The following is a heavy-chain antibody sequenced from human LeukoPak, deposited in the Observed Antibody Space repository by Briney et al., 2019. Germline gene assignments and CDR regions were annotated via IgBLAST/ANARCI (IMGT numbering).Heavy chain of an antibody. D-gene: IGHD3-10*01. CDR3: AREPAYYYGSGSYYKAYFDY. CDR1: GYTFTSSG. CDR2: ISAYNGNT. V-gene: IGHV1-18*01. J-gene: IGHJ4*02. Sequence: GASVNVSCKASGYTFTSSGISWVRQAPGQGLEWMGWISAYNGNTNYAQKLQGRVTMTTDTSTSTAYMELRSLRSDDTAVYYCAREPAYYYGSGSYYKAYFDYWGQGTLVTVSS.